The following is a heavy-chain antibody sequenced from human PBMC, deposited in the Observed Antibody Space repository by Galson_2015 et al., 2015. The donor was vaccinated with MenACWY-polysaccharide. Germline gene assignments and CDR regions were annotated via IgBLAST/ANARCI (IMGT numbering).Heavy chain of an antibody. CDR1: GFTFSSYG. CDR3: AKGEIQLWLPGYGMDV. V-gene: IGHV3-30*18. CDR2: ISYDGSNK. J-gene: IGHJ6*02. D-gene: IGHD5-18*01. Sequence: SLRLSCAASGFTFSSYGMHWVRQAPGKGLEWVAVISYDGSNKYYADSVKGRFTIFRDNSKNTLYLQMNSLRAEDTAVYYCAKGEIQLWLPGYGMDVWGQGTTVTVSS.